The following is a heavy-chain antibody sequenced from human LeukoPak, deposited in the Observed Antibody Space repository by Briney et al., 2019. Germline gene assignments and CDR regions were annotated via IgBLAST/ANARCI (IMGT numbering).Heavy chain of an antibody. CDR3: ARMVKVITFGGVINYYYYYMDV. CDR2: INPNSGGT. D-gene: IGHD3-16*01. Sequence: ASVKVSCKASGYTFTSYGISWVRQAPGQGLEWMGWINPNSGGTNYAQKFQGRVTMTRDTSISTAYMELSRLRSGDTAVYYCARMVKVITFGGVINYYYYYMDVWGKGTTVTVSS. V-gene: IGHV1-2*02. J-gene: IGHJ6*03. CDR1: GYTFTSYG.